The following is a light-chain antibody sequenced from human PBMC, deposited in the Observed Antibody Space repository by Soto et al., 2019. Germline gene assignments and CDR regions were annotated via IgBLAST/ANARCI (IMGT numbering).Light chain of an antibody. Sequence: QSALTQPPSASGSPGQSVALSCTGTSSDVGGYNNVSWYQQHPGKAPKLMIYEVNKRPSGVPDSSSGSKSGNTASLTVSGLKAGDEADYYCSSYAGSSNVFGTGTKLTVL. J-gene: IGLJ1*01. CDR3: SSYAGSSNV. CDR1: SSDVGGYNN. V-gene: IGLV2-8*01. CDR2: EVN.